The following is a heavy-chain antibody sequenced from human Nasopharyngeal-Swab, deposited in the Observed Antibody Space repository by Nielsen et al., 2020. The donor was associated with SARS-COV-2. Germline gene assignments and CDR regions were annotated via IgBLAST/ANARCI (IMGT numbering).Heavy chain of an antibody. V-gene: IGHV3-7*05. CDR2: IKQEGREK. CDR3: ARDLHSSSWYRSHYPHYFDY. Sequence: GESLKISCAASGFTFSSYWMGGVRRAPGKGLDWLANIKQEGREKDYVDSVKGRFTIPRENAKNSLYLQMNSLRAEDTAVYYCARDLHSSSWYRSHYPHYFDYWGQGTLVTVSS. CDR1: GFTFSSYW. D-gene: IGHD6-13*01. J-gene: IGHJ4*02.